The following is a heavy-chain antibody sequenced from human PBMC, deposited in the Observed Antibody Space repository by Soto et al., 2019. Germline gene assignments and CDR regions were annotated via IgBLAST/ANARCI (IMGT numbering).Heavy chain of an antibody. CDR1: GFTFSDYY. D-gene: IGHD2-2*01. CDR3: AGPLVVPADTYYYMDV. Sequence: PGGSLRLSCAASGFTFSDYYMSWIRQAPGKGLEWVSYISSSGSTIYYADSVKGRFTISRDNAKNSLYLQMNSLRAEDTAVYYCAGPLVVPADTYYYMDVWGKGTTVTVSS. CDR2: ISSSGSTI. J-gene: IGHJ6*03. V-gene: IGHV3-11*01.